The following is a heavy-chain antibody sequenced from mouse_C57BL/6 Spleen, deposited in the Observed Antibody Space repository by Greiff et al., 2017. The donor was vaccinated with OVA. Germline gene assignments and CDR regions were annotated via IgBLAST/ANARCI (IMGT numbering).Heavy chain of an antibody. J-gene: IGHJ4*01. V-gene: IGHV1-47*01. CDR1: GYTFTTYP. Sequence: VKLMESGAELVKPGASVKMSCKASGYTFTTYPIEWMKQNHGKSLEWIGNFHPYNDVTQYNEQFKGKATLTVEKSSSKVYLGLSRLTSDDSAVYYCARRCYYDAKDYWGQGTSVTVSS. CDR3: ARRCYYDAKDY. D-gene: IGHD2-12*01. CDR2: FHPYNDVT.